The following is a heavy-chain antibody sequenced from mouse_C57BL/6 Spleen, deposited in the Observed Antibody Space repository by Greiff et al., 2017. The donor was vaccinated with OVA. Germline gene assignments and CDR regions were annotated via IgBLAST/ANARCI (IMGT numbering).Heavy chain of an antibody. CDR2: IDPSDSYT. CDR1: GYTFTSYW. D-gene: IGHD2-4*01. CDR3: ARLITTKYYFDY. J-gene: IGHJ2*01. V-gene: IGHV1-69*01. Sequence: QVQLKQPGAELVMPGASVKLSCKASGYTFTSYWMHWVKQRPGQGLEWIGEIDPSDSYTNYNQKFKGKSTLTVDKSSSTAYMQLSSLTSEDSAVYYCARLITTKYYFDYWGQGTTLTVSS.